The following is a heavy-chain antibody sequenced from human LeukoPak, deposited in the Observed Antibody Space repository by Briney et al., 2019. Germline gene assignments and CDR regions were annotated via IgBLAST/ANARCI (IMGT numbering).Heavy chain of an antibody. CDR1: GNYW. J-gene: IGHJ4*02. CDR3: VSFYETY. Sequence: GGSLRLSCAASGNYWMHWVRQVPGKGLVWVSHINSDGSWTSYADSEKGRFTISKDNAKNTVYLQMNSLRAEDTAVYYCVSFYETYWGRGTLVTVSS. CDR2: INSDGSWT. D-gene: IGHD2/OR15-2a*01. V-gene: IGHV3-74*01.